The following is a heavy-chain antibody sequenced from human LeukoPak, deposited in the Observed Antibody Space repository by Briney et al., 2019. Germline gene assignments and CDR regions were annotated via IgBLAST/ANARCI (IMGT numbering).Heavy chain of an antibody. Sequence: PGGSLRLSCAASGFTFSSYTMSWVRQAPGKGLEWVSSISSSSSYISYADSMRGRFTISRDNAKNSLYLQMNSLRAEDTAVYYCARDKVAAAPGDYWGQGTLVTVSS. J-gene: IGHJ4*02. CDR1: GFTFSSYT. D-gene: IGHD2-2*01. CDR2: ISSSSSYI. CDR3: ARDKVAAAPGDY. V-gene: IGHV3-21*01.